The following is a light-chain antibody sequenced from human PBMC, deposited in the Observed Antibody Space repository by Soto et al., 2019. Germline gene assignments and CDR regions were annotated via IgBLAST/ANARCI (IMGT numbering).Light chain of an antibody. CDR1: QSVNTN. CDR2: GAS. V-gene: IGKV3-15*01. CDR3: QQFSSYPLT. Sequence: EIVMTQSPATLSVSPGERATFSCRASQSVNTNLAWYQLKPGQAPRLLIYGASIRATGIPARFSGSGSGTDYTLTISRLEPEDFAVYYCQQFSSYPLTFGGGTKVDI. J-gene: IGKJ4*01.